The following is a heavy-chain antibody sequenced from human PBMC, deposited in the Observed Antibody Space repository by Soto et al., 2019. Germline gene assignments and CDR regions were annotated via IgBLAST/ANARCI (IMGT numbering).Heavy chain of an antibody. CDR1: GPTFIAYY. J-gene: IGHJ4*02. CDR2: IDPKSGGT. CDR3: ARVSVDFQE. D-gene: IGHD5-12*01. Sequence: QLVQSGAEVKKPGASVRVSCKTSGPTFIAYYIHWVRQAPGQGLEWMGWIDPKSGGTTYEQKFLGRFTMTRATSITTASMDLKRRPPAATAEYYCARVSVDFQEWGQGTQIPFSS. V-gene: IGHV1-2*02.